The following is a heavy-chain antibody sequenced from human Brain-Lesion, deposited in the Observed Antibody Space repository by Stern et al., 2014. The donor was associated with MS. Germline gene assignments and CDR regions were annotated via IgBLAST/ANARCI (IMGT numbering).Heavy chain of an antibody. J-gene: IGHJ4*02. CDR1: GGSISSSTYY. CDR2: IYYSGFT. D-gene: IGHD1-26*01. Sequence: QLQLQESGPGLVKPSETLSLTCTVSGGSISSSTYYWAWIRQPPGKGLGWIGNIYYSGFTYYNPSLKSPVTISVDMSKNQFSLKLSSVTAADTAIYYCARHDSVPRPSQLYSARDRGPGYFDYWGQGTLVTVSS. CDR3: ARHDSVPRPSQLYSARDRGPGYFDY. V-gene: IGHV4-39*01.